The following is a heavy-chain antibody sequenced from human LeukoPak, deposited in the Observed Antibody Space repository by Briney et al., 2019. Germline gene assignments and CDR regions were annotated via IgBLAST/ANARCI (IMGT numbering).Heavy chain of an antibody. CDR1: GASISSSY. V-gene: IGHV4-59*01. CDR2: IYYNGNT. Sequence: PWATLSLTCTVSGASISSSYWSWVGQPPGKRLEWIGLIYYNGNTNSNRSLKSRVTISADTSKNQFSLKLTSVTAADTAVYYCVRGNYDNRGYSNAFDIWGQGAMVTVSS. CDR3: VRGNYDNRGYSNAFDI. D-gene: IGHD3-22*01. J-gene: IGHJ3*02.